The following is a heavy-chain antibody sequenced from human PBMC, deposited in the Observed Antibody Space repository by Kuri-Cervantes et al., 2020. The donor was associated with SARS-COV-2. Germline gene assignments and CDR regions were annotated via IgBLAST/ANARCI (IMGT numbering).Heavy chain of an antibody. CDR3: ARSGLSTFDY. CDR2: ICGSSGGT. CDR1: GSTFSNFA. V-gene: IGHV3-23*01. Sequence: GESLKISCVGSGSTFSNFAMSWVRQAPGKGLEWVSAICGSSGGTYFADSVKGRFTISRDNSKNTLYLQMNSLRAEDTAVYYCARSGLSTFDYWGQGTLVTVSS. J-gene: IGHJ4*02. D-gene: IGHD3-16*01.